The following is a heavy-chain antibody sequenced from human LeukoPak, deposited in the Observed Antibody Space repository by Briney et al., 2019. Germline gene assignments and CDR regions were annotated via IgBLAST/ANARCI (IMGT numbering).Heavy chain of an antibody. CDR1: GFTFSSYW. CDR3: ARDLYYYDSRGFDY. Sequence: PGGSLRLSCAASGFTFSSYWMSWVRQAPGKGLEWVANIKQDGSEKYYVDSVKGRFTISRDNAKNSLYLQMNSLRAEDTAVYYCARDLYYYDSRGFDYWGQGTLVTVSS. V-gene: IGHV3-7*01. D-gene: IGHD3-22*01. J-gene: IGHJ4*02. CDR2: IKQDGSEK.